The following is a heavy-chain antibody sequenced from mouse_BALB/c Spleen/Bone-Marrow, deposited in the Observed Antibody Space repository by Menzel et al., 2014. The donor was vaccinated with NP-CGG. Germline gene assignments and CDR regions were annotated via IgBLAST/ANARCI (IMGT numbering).Heavy chain of an antibody. J-gene: IGHJ3*01. D-gene: IGHD1-1*01. Sequence: QLQESGPDLVKPSQSLLLTCTVTGYFITSGYSWHWIRQFPGNKLEWLGYIHYSGNTNYNPSLKSRISLTRDISKNDLFQKLNSVPTKDTATYYCATDYYGRFAYRGHGTLVTVSA. V-gene: IGHV3-1*02. CDR1: GYFITSGYS. CDR3: ATDYYGRFAY. CDR2: IHYSGNT.